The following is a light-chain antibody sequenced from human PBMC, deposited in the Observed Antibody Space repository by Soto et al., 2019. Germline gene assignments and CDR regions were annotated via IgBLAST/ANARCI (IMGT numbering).Light chain of an antibody. V-gene: IGLV3-1*01. Sequence: SYELTQPPSVSVSPGRTASITCDGDNLGKKYVSWYQQKPGQPPVLAIYQDNKRHSGSPERISGSNSRNTAPLTIGGTQAVDEADYYCQAWDSSTVLFGGGTKLTVI. CDR1: NLGKKY. CDR3: QAWDSSTVL. J-gene: IGLJ2*01. CDR2: QDN.